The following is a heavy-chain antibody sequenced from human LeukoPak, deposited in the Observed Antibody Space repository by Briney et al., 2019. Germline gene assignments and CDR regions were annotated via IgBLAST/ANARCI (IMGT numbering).Heavy chain of an antibody. CDR3: ARAYYDFWSGRGAFDI. J-gene: IGHJ3*02. Sequence: TLSLTVTVSGGAKSSSSCYWSWHRQTNGKGLEWIGRIYTSGSTNYNPSLKSRVTISVDTSNNQFSLKLSSVTAADTAVYYGARAYYDFWSGRGAFDIWGQGTMVTVSS. CDR1: GGAKSSSSCY. D-gene: IGHD3-3*01. CDR2: IYTSGST. V-gene: IGHV4-61*02.